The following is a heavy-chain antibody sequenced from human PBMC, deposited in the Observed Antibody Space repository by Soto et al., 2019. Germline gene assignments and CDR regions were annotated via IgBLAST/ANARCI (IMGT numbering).Heavy chain of an antibody. CDR1: GGSISSYY. CDR2: IYYSGST. CDR3: ARSGIQLWLRERYYFDY. Sequence: SETLSLTCTVSGGSISSYYWSWIRQPPGKGLEWIGYIYYSGSTNYNPSLKSRVTISVDTSKNQFSLKLSSVTAADTAVYYCARSGIQLWLRERYYFDYWGQGTLVTAPQ. J-gene: IGHJ4*02. D-gene: IGHD5-18*01. V-gene: IGHV4-59*01.